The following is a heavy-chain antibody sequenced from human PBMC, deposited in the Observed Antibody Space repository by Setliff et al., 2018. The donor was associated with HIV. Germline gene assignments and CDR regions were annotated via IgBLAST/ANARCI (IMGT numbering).Heavy chain of an antibody. D-gene: IGHD3-16*02. V-gene: IGHV4-39*01. J-gene: IGHJ3*02. CDR2: LYYGGST. Sequence: SETLSLTCTVSGDSISTSNSYWGWVRQPPGKGLEWIGSLYYGGSTYYNPSLKSRVTISVDTSKDHFSLKLSSVTAADTAVYYCARHQVIPTVIGAFDIWGQGTVVTVSS. CDR1: GDSISTSNSY. CDR3: ARHQVIPTVIGAFDI.